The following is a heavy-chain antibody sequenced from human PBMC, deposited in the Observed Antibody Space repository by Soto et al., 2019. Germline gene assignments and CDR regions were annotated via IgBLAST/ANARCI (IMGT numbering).Heavy chain of an antibody. D-gene: IGHD3-3*01. Sequence: GGSLRLSCAASGFTFDNYAMHWVRQAPGKGLEWVSGISWNSNTIAYADSVKGRFTISRDNSKTTLFLDMSSLRVDDTAVYYCASGLGARYYYGLHVWGEGTTVTVSS. V-gene: IGHV3-9*01. CDR3: ASGLGARYYYGLHV. CDR2: ISWNSNTI. CDR1: GFTFDNYA. J-gene: IGHJ6*04.